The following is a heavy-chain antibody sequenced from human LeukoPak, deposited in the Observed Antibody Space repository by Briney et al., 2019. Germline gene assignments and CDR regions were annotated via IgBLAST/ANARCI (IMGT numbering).Heavy chain of an antibody. V-gene: IGHV4-59*08. CDR1: GGAISSYY. D-gene: IGHD4-17*01. CDR3: ASSNDYGDYEFDY. CDR2: IYYSGST. J-gene: IGHJ4*02. Sequence: SETLSLTCTVSGGAISSYYWSWIRQPPGKGLEWIGYIYYSGSTNYNPSLKSRVTISVDTSKNQFSLKLSSVTAADTAVYYCASSNDYGDYEFDYWGQGTLVTVSS.